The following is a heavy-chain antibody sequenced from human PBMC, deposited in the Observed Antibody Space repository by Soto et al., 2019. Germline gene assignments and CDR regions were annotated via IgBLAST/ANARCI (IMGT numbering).Heavy chain of an antibody. CDR1: GYSFTSYW. D-gene: IGHD3-9*01. Sequence: LKISCKGSGYSFTSYWIGWVRQMPGKGLEWMGIIYPGDSDTRYSPSFQGQVTISADKSISTAYLQWSSLKASDTAMYYCARCFYDILTGYYRGAYGMDVWGQGTTVTVSS. CDR2: IYPGDSDT. V-gene: IGHV5-51*01. J-gene: IGHJ6*02. CDR3: ARCFYDILTGYYRGAYGMDV.